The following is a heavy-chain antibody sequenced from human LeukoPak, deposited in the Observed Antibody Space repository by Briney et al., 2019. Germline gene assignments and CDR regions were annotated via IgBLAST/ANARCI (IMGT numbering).Heavy chain of an antibody. CDR2: IYHSGST. CDR3: ARGITMVRGVNYYYYYMDV. D-gene: IGHD3-10*01. CDR1: GASISSGYS. V-gene: IGHV4-30-2*01. Sequence: PSETLSLTCTVSGASISSGYSWSWIRQPPGKGLEWIGYIYHSGSTYYNPSLKSRVTISVDRSKNQFSLKLSSVTAADTAVYYCARGITMVRGVNYYYYYMDVWGKGTTVTVSS. J-gene: IGHJ6*03.